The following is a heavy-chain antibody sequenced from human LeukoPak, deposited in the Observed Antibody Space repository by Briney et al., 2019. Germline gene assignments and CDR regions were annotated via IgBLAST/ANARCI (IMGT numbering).Heavy chain of an antibody. CDR2: ITGGGTSA. CDR1: GFTFSNYA. D-gene: IGHD6-13*01. J-gene: IGHJ4*02. CDR3: ASRSSIVAATVLFDY. Sequence: PGGSLRLSCAASGFTFSNYAMSWVRQAPGKGLEWVSSITGGGTSAYYADSVEGRFTISRDNSGYTLHLQMNSLRAEDTAVYYRASRSSIVAATVLFDYWGQGTLVTVSS. V-gene: IGHV3-23*01.